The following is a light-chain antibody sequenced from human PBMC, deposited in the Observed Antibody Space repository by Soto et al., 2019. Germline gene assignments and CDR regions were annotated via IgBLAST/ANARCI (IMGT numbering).Light chain of an antibody. Sequence: EIVLTQSPGTLSLSPGERATLSCRASQSVSSSYLAWYQQKHGQAPGLLIYGASSRATGIPDRFSGSGSGTDFTLTISRLEPEDCAVYYCQQYGDSPLTFGGGTKVEI. CDR2: GAS. CDR3: QQYGDSPLT. J-gene: IGKJ4*01. V-gene: IGKV3-20*01. CDR1: QSVSSSY.